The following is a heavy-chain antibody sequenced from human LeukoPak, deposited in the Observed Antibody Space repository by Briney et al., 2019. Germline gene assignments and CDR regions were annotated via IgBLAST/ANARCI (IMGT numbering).Heavy chain of an antibody. J-gene: IGHJ4*02. V-gene: IGHV4-4*07. CDR3: AREGGPYRPLDY. CDR1: GGSISSYY. Sequence: PSETLSLTCTVSGGSISSYYWSWIRQPAGKGLEWIGRIYTSGSTNYNPSLKSRVTMSVDTSENHISLQLTSVTAADTAVYYCAREGGPYRPLDYSGQGTLVTVSS. CDR2: IYTSGST.